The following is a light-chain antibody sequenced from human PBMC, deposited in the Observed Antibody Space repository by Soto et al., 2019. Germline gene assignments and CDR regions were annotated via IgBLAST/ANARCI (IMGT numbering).Light chain of an antibody. V-gene: IGLV2-14*01. CDR1: SSDVGGYNF. CDR3: SSYTASSTPWV. J-gene: IGLJ1*01. Sequence: QSALTQPASVSGSPGQSITLPCTGTSSDVGGYNFVSWYQQNPGKAPKLMIYDVSNRPSGVSNRFSGSKSGNTASLTISGLQAEDEADYYCSSYTASSTPWVFGTGTRSPS. CDR2: DVS.